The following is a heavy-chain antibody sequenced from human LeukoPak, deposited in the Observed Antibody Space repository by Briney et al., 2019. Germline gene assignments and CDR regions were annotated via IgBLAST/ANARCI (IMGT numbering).Heavy chain of an antibody. J-gene: IGHJ4*02. CDR2: ISAYNGNT. V-gene: IGHV1-18*04. CDR1: GYTFTGYY. D-gene: IGHD3-10*01. CDR3: ARGLWFGGVGIDY. Sequence: ASVKVSCKASGYTFTGYYMHWVRQAPGQGLEWMGWISAYNGNTNYAQKLQGRVTMTTDTSTSTAYMELRSLRSDDTAVYYCARGLWFGGVGIDYWGQGTLVTVSS.